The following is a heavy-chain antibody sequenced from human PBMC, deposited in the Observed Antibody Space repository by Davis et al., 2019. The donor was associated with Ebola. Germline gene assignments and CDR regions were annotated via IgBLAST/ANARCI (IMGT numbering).Heavy chain of an antibody. J-gene: IGHJ6*02. D-gene: IGHD7-27*01. CDR1: GFTVSSNH. CDR3: ATQLGATYYYYGMDV. CDR2: IYSGGST. Sequence: GESLKISCAASGFTVSSNHMSWVRQAPGKGLEWVSVIYSGGSTSYADSVKGRFTISRDNSQNTLYLQMNSLRAEDTAVYYCATQLGATYYYYGMDVWGQGTTVTVSS. V-gene: IGHV3-66*01.